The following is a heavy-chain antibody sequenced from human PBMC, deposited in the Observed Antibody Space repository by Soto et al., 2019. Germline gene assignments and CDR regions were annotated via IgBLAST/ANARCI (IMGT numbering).Heavy chain of an antibody. V-gene: IGHV1-69*13. J-gene: IGHJ6*02. CDR2: IIPIFDTA. Sequence: SVKVSCKASGYIFINYGITWVRQAPGQRLEWMGGIIPIFDTANYAENFQGRVTITADESTSTSFMEVSSLRSEDTAVYYCARNGTLTGYSYGMDVWGQGTMVTVSS. CDR1: GYIFINYG. D-gene: IGHD1-1*01. CDR3: ARNGTLTGYSYGMDV.